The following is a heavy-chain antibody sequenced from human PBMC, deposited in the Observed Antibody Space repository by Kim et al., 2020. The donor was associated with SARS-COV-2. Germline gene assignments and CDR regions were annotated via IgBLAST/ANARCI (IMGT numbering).Heavy chain of an antibody. V-gene: IGHV3-30*03. Sequence: GGSLRLSCAASGFTFSSYGMHWVRQAPGKGLEWVAVISYDGSNKYYADSVKGRFTISRDNSKNTLYLQMNSLRAEDTAVYYCVPRAVTDFQHWGQGTLVTVSS. D-gene: IGHD4-4*01. CDR2: ISYDGSNK. CDR3: VPRAVTDFQH. J-gene: IGHJ1*01. CDR1: GFTFSSYG.